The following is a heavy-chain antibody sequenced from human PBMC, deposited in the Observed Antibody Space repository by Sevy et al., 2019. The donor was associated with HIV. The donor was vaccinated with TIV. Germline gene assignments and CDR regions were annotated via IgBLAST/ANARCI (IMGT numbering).Heavy chain of an antibody. V-gene: IGHV3-33*01. CDR3: ARESGVGWFVDY. Sequence: GGSLRLSCEASGFTFSSYAIHWVRQAPGKGLEWVAVIWGDSNNKYYTDSVKGRFTISRDNAKNTLYLQMNSLRVDDTGVYYCARESGVGWFVDYWGQGTLVTISS. CDR1: GFTFSSYA. J-gene: IGHJ4*02. CDR2: IWGDSNNK. D-gene: IGHD6-19*01.